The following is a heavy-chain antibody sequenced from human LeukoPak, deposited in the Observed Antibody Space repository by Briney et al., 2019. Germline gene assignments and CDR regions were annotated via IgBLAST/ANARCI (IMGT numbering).Heavy chain of an antibody. Sequence: GGSLRLSCAASGFTFSSYIMSWVRQAPGKGLEWVSLIGGSGDSTYYADSVKGRFTISRDNSKNTLYLRMNSPRADDTAVYYCAKEGPGGGGYFDDWGQGTLVTVSS. CDR3: AKEGPGGGGYFDD. CDR1: GFTFSSYI. V-gene: IGHV3-23*01. J-gene: IGHJ4*02. CDR2: IGGSGDST. D-gene: IGHD3-16*01.